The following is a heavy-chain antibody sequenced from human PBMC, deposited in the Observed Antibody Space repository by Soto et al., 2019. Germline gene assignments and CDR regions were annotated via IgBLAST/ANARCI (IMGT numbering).Heavy chain of an antibody. V-gene: IGHV4-59*01. CDR2: IYYSGST. CDR1: GGSFSSYY. CDR3: ARYGSGSSVWFDP. J-gene: IGHJ5*02. D-gene: IGHD3-10*01. Sequence: PSDTLSLTCAVYGGSFSSYYWSWIRQPPGKGLEWIGYIYYSGSTNYNPSLKSRVTISVDTSKNQFSLKLSSVTAADTAVYYCARYGSGSSVWFDPWGQGTLVTVSS.